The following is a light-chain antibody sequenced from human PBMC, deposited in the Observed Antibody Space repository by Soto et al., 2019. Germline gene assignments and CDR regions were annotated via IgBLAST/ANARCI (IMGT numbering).Light chain of an antibody. J-gene: IGKJ1*01. CDR3: QQYNSYWT. V-gene: IGKV1-5*01. Sequence: DIQMTQSPSTLSASIGDRVTITCRASEDINDWLAWYQQKPGNAPKFLIYDASTLQSGVPSRFSGSGSGTEFTLTISSLQPDDFATYYCQQYNSYWTCGQGTKGDIK. CDR1: EDINDW. CDR2: DAS.